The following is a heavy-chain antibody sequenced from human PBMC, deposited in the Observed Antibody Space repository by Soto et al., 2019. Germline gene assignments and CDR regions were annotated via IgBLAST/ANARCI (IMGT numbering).Heavy chain of an antibody. CDR1: GGTFSSYT. CDR3: ARVGDIVVVVAATHYYYYYMDV. CDR2: IIPILGIA. V-gene: IGHV1-69*02. D-gene: IGHD2-15*01. Sequence: GASVKVSCKASGGTFSSYTISWVRQAPGQGLEWMGRIIPILGIANYAQKFQGRVTITADKSTSTAYMELSSLRSEDTAVYYCARVGDIVVVVAATHYYYYYMDVWGKGTTVTVSS. J-gene: IGHJ6*03.